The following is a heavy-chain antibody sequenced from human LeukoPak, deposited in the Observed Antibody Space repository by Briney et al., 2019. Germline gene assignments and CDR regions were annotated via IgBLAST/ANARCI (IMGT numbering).Heavy chain of an antibody. D-gene: IGHD2-8*02. J-gene: IGHJ4*02. V-gene: IGHV3-23*01. Sequence: PGGSLRLSCAASGFTFSSYAMSWVRQAPGKGLEWVSAISGSGGSTYYADSVKGRFTISRDNSKNTLYLQMNSLRAEDTAVYYCAKGGRKRWCMLEGWSYFDYWGQGTLVTVSS. CDR3: AKGGRKRWCMLEGWSYFDY. CDR2: ISGSGGST. CDR1: GFTFSSYA.